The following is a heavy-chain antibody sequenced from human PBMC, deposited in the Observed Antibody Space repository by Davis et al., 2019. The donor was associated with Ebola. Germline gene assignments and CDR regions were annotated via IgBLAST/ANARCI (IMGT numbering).Heavy chain of an antibody. CDR2: ISYDGSDK. J-gene: IGHJ6*04. V-gene: IGHV3-30*03. D-gene: IGHD5-18*01. Sequence: GESLKISCEASGFTFNTYGMHWVRQAPGEGLEWVAVISYDGSDKYYADSVKGRFTISRDNSKNTLYLQMNSLRAEDTAVYYCARGGDTTREFHYYYGLDVWGKGTTVTVSS. CDR1: GFTFNTYG. CDR3: ARGGDTTREFHYYYGLDV.